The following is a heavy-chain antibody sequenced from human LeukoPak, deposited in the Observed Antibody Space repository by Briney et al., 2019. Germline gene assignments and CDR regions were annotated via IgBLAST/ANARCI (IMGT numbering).Heavy chain of an antibody. J-gene: IGHJ5*02. CDR2: IFYTGST. CDR3: AREVGSVWPT. Sequence: SETLSLTCTVSGDSISSGGYYWSWVRQHPGKGLEWIGYIFYTGSTFYDPSLKSRVTISVNTSKNQFSLNLTSVTAADTAVYFCAREVGSVWPTWGQGTLVTVSS. V-gene: IGHV4-31*03. D-gene: IGHD6-19*01. CDR1: GDSISSGGYY.